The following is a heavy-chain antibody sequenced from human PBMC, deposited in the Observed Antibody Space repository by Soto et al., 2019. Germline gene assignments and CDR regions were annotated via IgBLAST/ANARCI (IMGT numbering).Heavy chain of an antibody. CDR1: GGSISSSSYY. CDR3: AKPVAARRGYFDY. D-gene: IGHD6-6*01. J-gene: IGHJ4*02. Sequence: QLQLQESGPGLVKPSETLSLTCTVSGGSISSSSYYWVWIRHPPGKGLEWNGSIYYSGSTYYNPFLNNRDTSAVDTSKNQLSLKLSSVTAAVTAVYYCAKPVAARRGYFDYCGQGTLVAVSS. V-gene: IGHV4-39*01. CDR2: IYYSGST.